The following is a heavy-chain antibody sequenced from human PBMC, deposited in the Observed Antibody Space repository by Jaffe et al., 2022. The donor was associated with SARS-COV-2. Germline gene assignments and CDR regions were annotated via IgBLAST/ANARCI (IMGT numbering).Heavy chain of an antibody. CDR3: ARGQEGVPAAMLNYYYYGMDV. V-gene: IGHV1-8*01. D-gene: IGHD2-2*01. Sequence: QVQLVQSGAEVKKPGASVKVSCKASGYTFTSYDINWVRQATGQGLEWMGWMNPNSGNTGYAQKFQGRVTMTRNTSISTAYMELSSLRSEDTAVYYCARGQEGVPAAMLNYYYYGMDVWGQGTTVTVSS. CDR2: MNPNSGNT. CDR1: GYTFTSYD. J-gene: IGHJ6*02.